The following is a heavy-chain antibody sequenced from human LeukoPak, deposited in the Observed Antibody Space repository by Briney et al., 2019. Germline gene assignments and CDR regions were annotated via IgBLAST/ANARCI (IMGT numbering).Heavy chain of an antibody. D-gene: IGHD3-22*01. Sequence: SETLSLTCTVSGGSISSYYWSWIRQPPGKGLEWIGYIYYSGSTNYNPSLKSRVTISVDTSKNQFSLKLSSVTAADTAVYYCARGHYCDSSGSSDYWGQGTLVTVSS. CDR1: GGSISSYY. CDR3: ARGHYCDSSGSSDY. CDR2: IYYSGST. V-gene: IGHV4-59*01. J-gene: IGHJ4*02.